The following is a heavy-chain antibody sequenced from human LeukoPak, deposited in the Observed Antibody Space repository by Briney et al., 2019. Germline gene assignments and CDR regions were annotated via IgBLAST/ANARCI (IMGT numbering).Heavy chain of an antibody. D-gene: IGHD3-22*01. J-gene: IGHJ4*02. Sequence: GASVKASCKASGYTFTGYYMHWVRQAPGQGLEWMGWINPNSGGTNYAQKLQGWVTMTRDTSISTAYMELSRLRSDDTAVYYCARDDSSGYYHYWGQGTLVIVSS. CDR3: ARDDSSGYYHY. CDR2: INPNSGGT. V-gene: IGHV1-2*04. CDR1: GYTFTGYY.